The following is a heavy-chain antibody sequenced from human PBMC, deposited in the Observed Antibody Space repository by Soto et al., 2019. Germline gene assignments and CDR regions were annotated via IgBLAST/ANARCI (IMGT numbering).Heavy chain of an antibody. CDR2: ISGSGGST. Sequence: PGGSLRLSCAASGFTFSSYAMSWVRQAPGKGLEWVSAISGSGGSTYYADSVKGRFTISRDNSKNTLYLQMNSLRAEDTAVYYCAKDAPYSIAAAGYYYYYGMDAWGQGTTVTVSS. CDR1: GFTFSSYA. V-gene: IGHV3-23*01. CDR3: AKDAPYSIAAAGYYYYYGMDA. D-gene: IGHD6-13*01. J-gene: IGHJ6*02.